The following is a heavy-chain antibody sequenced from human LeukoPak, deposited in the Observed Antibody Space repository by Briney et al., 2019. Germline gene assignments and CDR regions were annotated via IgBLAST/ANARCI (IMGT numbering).Heavy chain of an antibody. Sequence: GGSLRLSCAASGFTFNNYAMSWVRQAPGKGLEWVSAISGSGGSTYYADSVKGRFTISRDNSKNTLYLQMNSLRAEDTAVYYCAKVFSAYSSGWYEYYDYWGQGTLVTVSS. CDR1: GFTFNNYA. V-gene: IGHV3-23*01. CDR2: ISGSGGST. CDR3: AKVFSAYSSGWYEYYDY. J-gene: IGHJ4*02. D-gene: IGHD6-19*01.